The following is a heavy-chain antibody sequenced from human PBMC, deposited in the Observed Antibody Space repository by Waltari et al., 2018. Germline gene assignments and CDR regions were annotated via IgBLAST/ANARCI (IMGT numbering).Heavy chain of an antibody. V-gene: IGHV4-34*01. CDR1: GGSFSGYY. Sequence: QVQLQQWGAGLLKPSETLSLTCAVYGGSFSGYYWNWIRQSPGKGLQGSGEIRQSGRTTPSQSLKSRVTMSVDTSKNQFSLKLSSVTAADTAVYYCARLLDGSSWYSSWGQGTLVTVSS. CDR2: IRQSGRT. D-gene: IGHD6-13*01. J-gene: IGHJ1*01. CDR3: ARLLDGSSWYSS.